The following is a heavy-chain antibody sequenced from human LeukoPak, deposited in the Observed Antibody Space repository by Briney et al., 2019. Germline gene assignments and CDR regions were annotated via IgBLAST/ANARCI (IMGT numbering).Heavy chain of an antibody. CDR1: GFTFSSYG. CDR2: IWHDGSDK. J-gene: IGHJ4*02. CDR3: AKNLYSSGWSGLDY. V-gene: IGHV3-33*06. D-gene: IGHD6-19*01. Sequence: GGSLRLSCAASGFTFSSYGMYWVRQAPGKGLEWVAVIWHDGSDKYYADSVKGRFTISRDNSRNTLYLQMNSLRGEDTAVYYCAKNLYSSGWSGLDYWGQGTLVTVSS.